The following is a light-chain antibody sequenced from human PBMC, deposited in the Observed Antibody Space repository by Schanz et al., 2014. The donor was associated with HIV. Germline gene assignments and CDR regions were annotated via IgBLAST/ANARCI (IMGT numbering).Light chain of an antibody. CDR3: SSYAGSNMLYV. V-gene: IGLV2-8*01. J-gene: IGLJ1*01. CDR2: DIT. Sequence: QSALTQPSSVSGSPGQSITISCTGTSSDVGGYNYVSWYQQHPGKAPKLMIYDITKRPSGVPDRFSGSKSGNTASLTVSGLQAEDEAEYYCSSYAGSNMLYVFGTGTKLTVL. CDR1: SSDVGGYNY.